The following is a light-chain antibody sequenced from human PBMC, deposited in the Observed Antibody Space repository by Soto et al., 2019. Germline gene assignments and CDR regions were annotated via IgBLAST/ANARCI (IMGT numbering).Light chain of an antibody. V-gene: IGLV2-14*01. CDR1: SSDAGGYNF. CDR2: EVS. Sequence: QSALTQTASVSGSPGQSITISCTGTSSDAGGYNFVSWYQQHPGKAPKVVIYEVSNRPSGISSRFSGSKSGNTASLTISGLQAEDEADYYCISYTTTNTYVFGTGTKVTVL. J-gene: IGLJ1*01. CDR3: ISYTTTNTYV.